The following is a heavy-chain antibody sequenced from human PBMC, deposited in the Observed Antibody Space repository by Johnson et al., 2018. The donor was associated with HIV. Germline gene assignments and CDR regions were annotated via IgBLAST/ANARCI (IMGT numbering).Heavy chain of an antibody. D-gene: IGHD3-16*01. CDR1: GFTFSSYA. V-gene: IGHV3-30-3*01. CDR2: ISYDGSNK. CDR3: ASRQIWVTRGAFDI. J-gene: IGHJ3*02. Sequence: VQLLESGGGVVQPGRSLRLSCAASGFTFSSYAMHWVRQAPGKGLEWVAVISYDGSNKYYADSVKGRFTISRDNSKNTLYLQMNSLRAEDTAVYYCASRQIWVTRGAFDIWGQGTMVTVSS.